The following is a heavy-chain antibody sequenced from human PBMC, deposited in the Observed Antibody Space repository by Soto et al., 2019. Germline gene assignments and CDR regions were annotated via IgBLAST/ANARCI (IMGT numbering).Heavy chain of an antibody. CDR2: ISGSGGST. V-gene: IGHV3-23*01. CDR1: GFTFSSYA. J-gene: IGHJ1*01. CDR3: AKEDDSSGYYKAEYFQH. Sequence: EVQLLESGGGLVQPGGSLRLSCAASGFTFSSYAMSWVRQAPGKGLEWVSAISGSGGSTYYADAVKGRFTISRDNSKNTLYLQMNSLRAEDTAVYYCAKEDDSSGYYKAEYFQHWGQGTLVTVSS. D-gene: IGHD3-22*01.